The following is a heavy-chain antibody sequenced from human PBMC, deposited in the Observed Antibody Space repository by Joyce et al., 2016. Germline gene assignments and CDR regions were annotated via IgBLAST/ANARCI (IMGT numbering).Heavy chain of an antibody. CDR3: ARERGGGMSAFDI. V-gene: IGHV3-13*05. J-gene: IGHJ3*02. CDR1: GFTFSAYE. Sequence: EVQLVEAGGALVQPGGSLRLSCAASGFTFSAYEIRWVRQTTGKGLEGVSAMGTAGDPYYAGSVKGRFTISRENAKSSLFLQMNSLRAEDTAVYYCARERGGGMSAFDIWGQGTMVTVSS. D-gene: IGHD3-16*01. CDR2: MGTAGDP.